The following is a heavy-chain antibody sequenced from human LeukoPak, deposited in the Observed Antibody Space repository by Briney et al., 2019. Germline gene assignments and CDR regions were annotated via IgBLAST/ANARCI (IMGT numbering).Heavy chain of an antibody. CDR2: TYHGGSS. D-gene: IGHD3-22*01. CDR1: GASISSGDYS. J-gene: IGHJ4*02. V-gene: IGHV4-30-2*01. CDR3: ARIYGSSGYYFDY. Sequence: SQTLSLTCAVSGASISSGDYSWSWIRQPPGKGLEWIGYTYHGGSSYSNPSLKSRVTISVDTSKNQFSLKVNSVTAAGTAVYYCARIYGSSGYYFDYWGQGTLVTVSS.